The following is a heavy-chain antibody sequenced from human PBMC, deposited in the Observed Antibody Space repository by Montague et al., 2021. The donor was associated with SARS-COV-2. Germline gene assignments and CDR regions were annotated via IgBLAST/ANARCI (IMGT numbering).Heavy chain of an antibody. Sequence: WVRQMPGKGLEWIGYIYYSGSTYYNPSLKSRVTISVDTSKNQFSLKLSSVTAADTAVYYCARAFDWLSITRYWYFDLWGRGTLVTVSS. D-gene: IGHD3-9*01. CDR2: IYYSGST. J-gene: IGHJ2*01. V-gene: IGHV4-30-4*08. CDR3: ARAFDWLSITRYWYFDL.